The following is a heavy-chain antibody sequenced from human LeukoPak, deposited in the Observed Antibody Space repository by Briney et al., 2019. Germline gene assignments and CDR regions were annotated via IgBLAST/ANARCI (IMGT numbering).Heavy chain of an antibody. J-gene: IGHJ4*02. CDR3: ASWMYYYFDY. V-gene: IGHV4-34*01. CDR1: GGSFSGYY. D-gene: IGHD2-2*03. CDR2: INHSGST. Sequence: SETLSLTCAVYGGSFSGYYWSWIRQPPGKGLEWIGEINHSGSTYYNPSLKSRVTISVDTSKNQFSLKLSSVTAADTAVYYCASWMYYYFDYWGQGTLVTVSS.